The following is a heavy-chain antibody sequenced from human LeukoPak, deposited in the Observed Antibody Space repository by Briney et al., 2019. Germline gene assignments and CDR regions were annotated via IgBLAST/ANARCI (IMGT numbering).Heavy chain of an antibody. D-gene: IGHD3-10*01. Sequence: PGGSLRLSCAASGFTFSSYGMSWVRQAPGKGLEWVSAISGSGGSAYYADSVKGRFAISRDNSKNTLYLQMNSLRAEDTAVYYCAKTMVRGVTRDAIDYWGQGTLVTVSS. CDR1: GFTFSSYG. CDR3: AKTMVRGVTRDAIDY. CDR2: ISGSGGSA. J-gene: IGHJ4*02. V-gene: IGHV3-23*01.